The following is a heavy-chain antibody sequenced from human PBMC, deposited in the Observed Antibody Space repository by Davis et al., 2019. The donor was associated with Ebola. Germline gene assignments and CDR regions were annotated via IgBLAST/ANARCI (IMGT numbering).Heavy chain of an antibody. Sequence: PGGSLRLSCAASGFSFSDYYMNWIRQTPEKGLEWVSLISSSGASIYYADSVKGRFTVSRDNAKNSLFLQMDSLRADDSGVYFCARPSSTRPYRYYYMDVWGKGTTVAVS. J-gene: IGHJ6*03. V-gene: IGHV3-11*04. CDR2: ISSSGASI. CDR3: ARPSSTRPYRYYYMDV. D-gene: IGHD2-2*01. CDR1: GFSFSDYY.